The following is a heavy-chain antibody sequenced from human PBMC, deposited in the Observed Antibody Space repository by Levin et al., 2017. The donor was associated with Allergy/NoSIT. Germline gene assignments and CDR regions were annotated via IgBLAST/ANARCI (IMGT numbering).Heavy chain of an antibody. CDR2: IYYSGST. J-gene: IGHJ4*02. CDR1: GGPISSSSYY. V-gene: IGHV4-39*01. Sequence: SETLSLTCTVSGGPISSSSYYWGWIRQPPGKGLEWIGSIYYSGSTYYNPSLKSRVTISVDTSKNQFSLKLSSVTAADTAVYYCARREPNGYVAGWGQGTLVTVAS. D-gene: IGHD5-12*01. CDR3: ARREPNGYVAG.